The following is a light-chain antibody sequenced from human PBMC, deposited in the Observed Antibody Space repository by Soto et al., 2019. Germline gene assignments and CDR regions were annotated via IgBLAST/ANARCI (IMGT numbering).Light chain of an antibody. V-gene: IGKV3-15*01. CDR1: QSVSSN. Sequence: EIVMTQSPATLSVSPGERSTLSCRASQSVSSNLAWYQQKPGQAPRLLIYGASTRATGIPARFSGSGSGTEFTLTISSLPSEDFADYLCQNSNNWPSAFGNGPQLEIK. CDR2: GAS. J-gene: IGKJ2*01. CDR3: QNSNNWPSA.